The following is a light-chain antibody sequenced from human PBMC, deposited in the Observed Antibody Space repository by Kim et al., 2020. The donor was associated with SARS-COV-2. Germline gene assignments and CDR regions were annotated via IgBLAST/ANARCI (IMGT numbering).Light chain of an antibody. J-gene: IGKJ5*01. CDR3: QHYSTYPIT. CDR1: QSIGGW. Sequence: IQLTQSPSTLSASVGDRVTITCRASQSIGGWLAWYQQKPGKAPKLLIYDASSVESGVPSRFSGSGSGTEFTLTISSLQPDDSATYYCQHYSTYPITFGQGTRLEIK. CDR2: DAS. V-gene: IGKV1-5*01.